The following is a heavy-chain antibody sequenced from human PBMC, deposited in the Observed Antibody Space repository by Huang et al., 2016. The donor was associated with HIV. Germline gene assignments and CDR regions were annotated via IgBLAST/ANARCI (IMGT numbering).Heavy chain of an antibody. D-gene: IGHD3-10*01. CDR2: IYYSGSI. CDR3: ARLPGSITMIRGVITDPY. Sequence: QLQLQESGPGLVKPSETLSLTCTVSGGSIRSDNYYWGWIRQPPGKGLECLGSIYYSGSIDNNPTVKSRDTRTVNTAKNQFSLKMRTGTAADTAVYYCARLPGSITMIRGVITDPYWGQGTLVTVSS. J-gene: IGHJ4*02. V-gene: IGHV4-39*01. CDR1: GGSIRSDNYY.